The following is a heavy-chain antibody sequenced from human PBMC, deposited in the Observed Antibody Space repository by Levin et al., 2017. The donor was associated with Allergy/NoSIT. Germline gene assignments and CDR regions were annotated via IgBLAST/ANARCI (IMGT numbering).Heavy chain of an antibody. CDR3: ARSPGYSSGWYPPFDY. CDR1: GGSISSYY. Sequence: PSETLSLTCTVSGGSISSYYWSWIRQPPGKGLEWIGYIYYSGSTNYNPSLKSRVTISVDTSKNQFSLKLSSVTAADTAVYYCARSPGYSSGWYPPFDYWGQGTLVTVSS. J-gene: IGHJ4*02. D-gene: IGHD6-19*01. V-gene: IGHV4-59*01. CDR2: IYYSGST.